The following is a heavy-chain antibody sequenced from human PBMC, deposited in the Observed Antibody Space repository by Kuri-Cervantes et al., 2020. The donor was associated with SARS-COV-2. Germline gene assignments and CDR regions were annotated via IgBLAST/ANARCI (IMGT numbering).Heavy chain of an antibody. CDR2: INPSGGST. CDR1: GYTFTSYY. J-gene: IGHJ6*02. Sequence: ASVKVSCKASGYTFTSYYMHWVRQAPGQGLEWMGIINPSGGSTSYAQKFQGRVTMTRDTSTSTVYMELSSLRAEDTALYYCANLLRPRKDGATASPMDVWGQGTTVTVSS. D-gene: IGHD5-12*01. CDR3: ANLLRPRKDGATASPMDV. V-gene: IGHV1-46*01.